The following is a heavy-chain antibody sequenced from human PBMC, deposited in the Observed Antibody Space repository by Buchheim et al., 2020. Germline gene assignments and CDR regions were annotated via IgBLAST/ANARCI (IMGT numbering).Heavy chain of an antibody. J-gene: IGHJ4*01. V-gene: IGHV4-61*02. CDR1: GGSVSSGPYY. Sequence: QVQLQESGPGLVKPSQTLSLTCTVSGGSVSSGPYYRTWIRQPAGKGLEWIGRIYPSGTTNYNPSLKSRLTISIDRSRNQFSLNLSSVTAADTAVYYCARLFDSWGQGTL. CDR2: IYPSGTT. CDR3: ARLFDS.